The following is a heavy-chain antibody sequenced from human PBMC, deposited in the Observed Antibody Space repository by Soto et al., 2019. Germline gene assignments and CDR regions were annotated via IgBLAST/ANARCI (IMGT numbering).Heavy chain of an antibody. Sequence: GGSLRLSCAASGFTFSDYYMSWIRQAPGKGLEWVSYISSSGSTIYYADSVKGRFTISRDNAKNSLYLQMNSLRAEDTAVYYCARELTRSKYPLYYYYYMDVWGKGTTVTVSS. V-gene: IGHV3-11*01. CDR1: GFTFSDYY. CDR3: ARELTRSKYPLYYYYYMDV. CDR2: ISSSGSTI. J-gene: IGHJ6*03.